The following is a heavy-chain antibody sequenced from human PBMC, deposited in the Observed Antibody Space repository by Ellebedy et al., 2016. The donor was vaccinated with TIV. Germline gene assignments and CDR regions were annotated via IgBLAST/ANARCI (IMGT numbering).Heavy chain of an antibody. CDR2: IKSDGSYT. V-gene: IGHV3-74*03. CDR1: GFTFSSYW. Sequence: GESLKISXAASGFTFSSYWMYWVRQVPGMGLVWVSRIKSDGSYTEYADSVKGRFTISRDNAKNTVYLQMNSLKVEDTALYYCVRDMGSTRLDYWGQGTLVTVSS. D-gene: IGHD1-26*01. CDR3: VRDMGSTRLDY. J-gene: IGHJ4*02.